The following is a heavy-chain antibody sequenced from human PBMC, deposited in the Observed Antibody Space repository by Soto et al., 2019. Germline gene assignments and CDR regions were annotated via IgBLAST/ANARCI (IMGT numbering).Heavy chain of an antibody. CDR3: ATVPTP. CDR1: GGSISSGGYS. D-gene: IGHD2-2*01. J-gene: IGHJ5*02. Sequence: QLQLQESGSGLVKPSQTLSLTCAVSGGSISSGGYSWSWIRQPPGNGLEWIGYIYHSGRTYYNSSLRRRVTITVDRAKNQASLNLSSVTAADMAVNYSATVPTPWGQGTLVTVS. V-gene: IGHV4-30-2*01. CDR2: IYHSGRT.